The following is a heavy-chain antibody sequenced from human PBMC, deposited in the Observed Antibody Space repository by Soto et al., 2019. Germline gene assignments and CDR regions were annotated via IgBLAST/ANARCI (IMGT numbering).Heavy chain of an antibody. J-gene: IGHJ5*02. CDR1: GGSISSYY. V-gene: IGHV4-59*08. Sequence: SETLSLTCTVSGGSISSYYWSWIRQPPGKGLEWIGYIYYSGSTNYNPSLKSRVTISVDTSKNQFSLKLSSVTAADTAVYYCARSVFTIPNWFDPWGQGTLVTVSS. CDR2: IYYSGST. CDR3: ARSVFTIPNWFDP. D-gene: IGHD3-3*01.